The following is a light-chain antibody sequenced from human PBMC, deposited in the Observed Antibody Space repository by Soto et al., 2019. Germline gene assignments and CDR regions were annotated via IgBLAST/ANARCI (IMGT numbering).Light chain of an antibody. J-gene: IGLJ2*01. CDR2: DVT. CDR1: SSDVGGYNY. CDR3: ASYTTSATVA. Sequence: QSALTQPRSVSGSPGQSVTISCTGTSSDVGGYNYVSWYQQYPGKVPQLIIYDVTNRPSGVSNRFSGSKSGKTASLTISGLQAEDEADYYCASYTTSATVAIGGGTKLTVL. V-gene: IGLV2-11*01.